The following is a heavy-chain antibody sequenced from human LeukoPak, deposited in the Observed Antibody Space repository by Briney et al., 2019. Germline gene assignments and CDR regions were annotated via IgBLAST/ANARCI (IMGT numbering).Heavy chain of an antibody. Sequence: SETLSLTCTVSGGSIRSSSYNWGWTRQPPGKGLEWIGSIHYTGTTYYNPSPKSRVTISDDTSKNQFSLKLSSVTAADTAVYYCARIGGSFYFYYYMDVWGKGTTVTVS. CDR1: GGSIRSSSYN. J-gene: IGHJ6*03. CDR2: IHYTGTT. V-gene: IGHV4-39*07. CDR3: ARIGGSFYFYYYMDV. D-gene: IGHD1-26*01.